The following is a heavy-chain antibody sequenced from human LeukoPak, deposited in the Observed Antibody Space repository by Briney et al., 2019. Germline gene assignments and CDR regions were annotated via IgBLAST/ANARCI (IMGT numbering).Heavy chain of an antibody. V-gene: IGHV4-61*02. Sequence: SQTLSLTCTVSGGSISSGSYYWSWIRQPAGKGLEWIGRIYTSGSTNYNPSLKSRVTISVDTSKNQFSLKLSSVTAADTAVYYCARGPAGSDAFDIWGQGTMVTVSS. CDR3: ARGPAGSDAFDI. CDR1: GGSISSGSYY. J-gene: IGHJ3*02. CDR2: IYTSGST.